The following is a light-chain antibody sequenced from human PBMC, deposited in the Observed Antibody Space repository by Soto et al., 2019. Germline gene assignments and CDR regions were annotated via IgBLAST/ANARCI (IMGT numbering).Light chain of an antibody. CDR1: SSDVGGYDY. V-gene: IGLV2-11*01. J-gene: IGLJ2*01. Sequence: QSALTQPRSVSGSPGQSVTISCTGTSSDVGGYDYVSWYQQHPGKAPNLIIYDVNERPSGVPDRFSGSKSGNTASLTISGLQAEDEADFYCCSYAGSNTLIFGGGTQLTVL. CDR2: DVN. CDR3: CSYAGSNTLI.